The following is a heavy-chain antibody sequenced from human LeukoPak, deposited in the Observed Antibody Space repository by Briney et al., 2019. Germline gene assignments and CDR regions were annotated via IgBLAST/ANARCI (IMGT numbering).Heavy chain of an antibody. CDR2: ISAQHGQT. J-gene: IGHJ4*02. CDR1: GYSENLYG. D-gene: IGHD5-18*01. Sequence: ASVKVSCKTSGYSENLYGITWVRQVAGQGLEWMGWISAQHGQTEYAPNSQDRVTMTTDTYTNTAYMELRSLRSDDTAIYYCATYRQVLLPFESWGQGTLVTVSS. V-gene: IGHV1-18*01. CDR3: ATYRQVLLPFES.